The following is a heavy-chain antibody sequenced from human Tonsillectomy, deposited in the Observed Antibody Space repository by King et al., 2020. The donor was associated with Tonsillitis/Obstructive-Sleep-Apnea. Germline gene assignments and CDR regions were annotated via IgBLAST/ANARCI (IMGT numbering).Heavy chain of an antibody. CDR3: ARDDRWGFDC. CDR2: ISRSDTPV. CDR1: GFTFSSYS. V-gene: IGHV3-48*02. Sequence: QLVQSGGGLVQPGGSLRLSCAASGFTFSSYSMNWVRQAPGKGLEWVSNISRSDTPVYYADSVKGRFTISRDSAKNTLYLQMNSLRDDDTAVYYCARDDRWGFDCWGQGTLVTVSS. J-gene: IGHJ4*02. D-gene: IGHD3-16*01.